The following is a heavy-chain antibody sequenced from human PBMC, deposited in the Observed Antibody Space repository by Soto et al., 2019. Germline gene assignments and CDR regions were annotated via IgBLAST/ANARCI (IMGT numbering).Heavy chain of an antibody. CDR2: IYHSGST. D-gene: IGHD6-13*01. V-gene: IGHV4-4*02. J-gene: IGHJ4*02. CDR3: ARVNPSSWNFDY. CDR1: GGSISSSNW. Sequence: KPSETLSLTCAVSGGSISSSNWWSWVRQPPGNGLEWIGEIYHSGSTNYNPSLKSRVTISVDKSKNQFSLKLSSVTAADTAVYYCARVNPSSWNFDYWGQGTLVTVSS.